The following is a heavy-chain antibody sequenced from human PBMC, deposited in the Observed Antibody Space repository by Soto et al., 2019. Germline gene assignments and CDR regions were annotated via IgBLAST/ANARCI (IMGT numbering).Heavy chain of an antibody. CDR1: GFTFSSYG. CDR3: ARGESGYSYGFYG. J-gene: IGHJ4*02. CDR2: ISSSSSYI. Sequence: PGGSLRLSCAASGFTFSSYGLHWVRQAPGKGLEWVSSISSSSSYIYYADSVKGRFTISRDNAKNSLYLQMNSLRAEDTAVYYCARGESGYSYGFYGWGQGTLVTVSS. D-gene: IGHD5-18*01. V-gene: IGHV3-21*01.